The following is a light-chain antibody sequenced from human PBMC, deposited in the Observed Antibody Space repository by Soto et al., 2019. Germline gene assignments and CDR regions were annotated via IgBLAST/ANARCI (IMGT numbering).Light chain of an antibody. CDR3: QQTRSYPST. J-gene: IGKJ4*01. CDR2: EAS. Sequence: DIQMTQSPSTLSASVGDRVTITCRASQSISTHLAWYQQKPGKAPRLLIYEASILQRGVPSRFSGSNSGTDFTLTISSLQAEDFATYYCQQTRSYPSTFGGGTKVDIK. V-gene: IGKV1-5*01. CDR1: QSISTH.